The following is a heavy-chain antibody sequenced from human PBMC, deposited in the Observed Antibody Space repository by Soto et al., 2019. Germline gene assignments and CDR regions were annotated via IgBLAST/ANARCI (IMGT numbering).Heavy chain of an antibody. J-gene: IGHJ4*02. D-gene: IGHD4-4*01. V-gene: IGHV1-69*01. CDR2: IIPIFGTA. CDR1: GDTFSSYA. Sequence: QVQLVQSGAEVKKPASSVKVSCKASGDTFSSYAISWVRQAPGQGLEWMGGIIPIFGTANYEQKFQGRVTITADESTSTACMELSSLRSEDTAVYYCARGGATVTWTWDYWGQGTLVTVSS. CDR3: ARGGATVTWTWDY.